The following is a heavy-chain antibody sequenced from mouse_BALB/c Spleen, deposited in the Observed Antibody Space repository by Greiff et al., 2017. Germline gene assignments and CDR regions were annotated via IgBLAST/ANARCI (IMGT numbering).Heavy chain of an antibody. CDR2: ISSGGGST. J-gene: IGHJ1*01. CDR1: GFAFSSYD. V-gene: IGHV5-12-1*01. CDR3: ASYYYGSSWGYFDV. Sequence: DVKLVESGGGLVKPGGSLKLSCAASGFAFSSYDMSWVRQTPEKRLEWVAYISSGGGSTYYPDTVKGRFTITRDNAKNTLYLQMSSLKSEDTAMYYCASYYYGSSWGYFDVWGAGTTVTVSS. D-gene: IGHD1-1*01.